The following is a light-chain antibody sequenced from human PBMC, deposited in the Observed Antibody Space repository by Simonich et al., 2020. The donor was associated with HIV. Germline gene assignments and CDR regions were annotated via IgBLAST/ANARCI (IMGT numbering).Light chain of an antibody. CDR2: EVS. Sequence: DIVMTQTPLSLSVTPGQPASISCNSSQSLLHSDGKTYLYWYLQKPGQSPHLLIHEVSNRFSGVPEMFRGSGSGTDFTLKISRVEAEDIGLYYCMQSVQLPITFGQGTRLEIK. J-gene: IGKJ5*01. CDR1: QSLLHSDGKTY. CDR3: MQSVQLPIT. V-gene: IGKV2D-29*02.